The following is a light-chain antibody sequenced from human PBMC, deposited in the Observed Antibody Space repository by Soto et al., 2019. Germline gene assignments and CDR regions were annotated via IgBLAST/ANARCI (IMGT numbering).Light chain of an antibody. Sequence: IVLTQSPATLSVSSGEMATLSCRASQSVNSHLAWFQQRPGQAPRLLIFEAPTRSTGVPARFSASGSGTDFTLTISGLQSEDFAVYYCQQYHIWYTFGQGTRLEIK. CDR3: QQYHIWYT. J-gene: IGKJ5*01. CDR1: QSVNSH. V-gene: IGKV3-15*01. CDR2: EAP.